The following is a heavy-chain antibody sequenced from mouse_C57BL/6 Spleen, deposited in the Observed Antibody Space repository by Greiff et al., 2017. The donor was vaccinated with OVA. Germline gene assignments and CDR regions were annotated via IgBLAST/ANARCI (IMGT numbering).Heavy chain of an antibody. CDR2: ISYDGSN. J-gene: IGHJ2*01. D-gene: IGHD2-4*01. CDR3: ARAYDYDFDY. CDR1: GYSITSGYY. Sequence: DVKLQESGPGLVKPSQSLSLTCSVTGYSITSGYYWNWIRQFPGNKLEWMGYISYDGSNNYNPSLKNRISITRDTSKNQFFLKLNSVTTEDTATYYCARAYDYDFDYWGQGTTLTVSS. V-gene: IGHV3-6*01.